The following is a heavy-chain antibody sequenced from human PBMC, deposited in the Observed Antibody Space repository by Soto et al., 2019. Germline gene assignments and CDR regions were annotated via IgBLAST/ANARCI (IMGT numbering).Heavy chain of an antibody. J-gene: IGHJ4*02. Sequence: SETLSLTCTVSGGSVSSYYWSWIRQSPGKGLEWIGYIYYSGSTKYKPSLKSRVTMSVDTSKNQFSLKLSSATAADTSVYYFARHSNRNYGLYYFDYWGLGALVTVSS. CDR3: ARHSNRNYGLYYFDY. CDR1: GGSVSSYY. CDR2: IYYSGST. V-gene: IGHV4-59*08. D-gene: IGHD4-4*01.